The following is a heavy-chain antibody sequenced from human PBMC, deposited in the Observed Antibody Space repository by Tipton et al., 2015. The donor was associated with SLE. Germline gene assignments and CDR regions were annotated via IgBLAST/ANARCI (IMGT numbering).Heavy chain of an antibody. Sequence: TLSLTCTVSGGSISSGGYYWSWIRQHPGKGLEWIGYIYHSGTTYYNPSLKSRVTISVDTAKNHFSLKLSSVTAADTAVYYCARDSFSLRESSARDPGAFDIWGQGTMVTVSS. CDR1: GGSISSGGYY. J-gene: IGHJ3*02. CDR2: IYHSGTT. CDR3: ARDSFSLRESSARDPGAFDI. D-gene: IGHD3-22*01. V-gene: IGHV4-31*03.